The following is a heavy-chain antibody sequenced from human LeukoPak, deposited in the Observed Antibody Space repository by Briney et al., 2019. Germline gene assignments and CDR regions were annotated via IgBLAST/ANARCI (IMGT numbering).Heavy chain of an antibody. CDR3: AKSSSITIFGVVIRTLSWLAP. Sequence: GASVKVSCKASGYTFTSYDINWGRQATGQGLEWMGWMNPNSGNTGYAQKFQGRVTMTRNTSISTAYMELSSLRSEDTAVYYCAKSSSITIFGVVIRTLSWLAPWGQGTLVTVSS. D-gene: IGHD3-3*01. CDR1: GYTFTSYD. V-gene: IGHV1-8*01. J-gene: IGHJ5*02. CDR2: MNPNSGNT.